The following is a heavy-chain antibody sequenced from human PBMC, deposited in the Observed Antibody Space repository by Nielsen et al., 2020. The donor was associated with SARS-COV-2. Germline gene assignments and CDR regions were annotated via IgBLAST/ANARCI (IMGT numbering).Heavy chain of an antibody. CDR2: ISSSSSYI. Sequence: WIRQPPGKGLEWVSSISSSSSYIYYADSVKGRFTISRHNSKNTLYLQMNSLRVEDTAVYYCARVRVVAATIYYYYGMDVWGQGTTVTVSS. D-gene: IGHD2-15*01. J-gene: IGHJ6*02. CDR3: ARVRVVAATIYYYYGMDV. V-gene: IGHV3-21*04.